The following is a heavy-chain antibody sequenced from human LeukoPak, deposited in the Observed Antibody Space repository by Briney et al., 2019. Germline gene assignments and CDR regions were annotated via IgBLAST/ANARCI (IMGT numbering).Heavy chain of an antibody. V-gene: IGHV1-69*05. J-gene: IGHJ4*02. Sequence: SVKVSCKASGGTLSSYAISGVRQAPGQGLEWMGGIIPIFGTANYAQKFQGRVTITTDESTSTAYMELSSLRSEDTAVYYCARPHRYCSSTSCYHAASWDYWGQGTLVTVSS. CDR1: GGTLSSYA. CDR2: IIPIFGTA. D-gene: IGHD2-2*01. CDR3: ARPHRYCSSTSCYHAASWDY.